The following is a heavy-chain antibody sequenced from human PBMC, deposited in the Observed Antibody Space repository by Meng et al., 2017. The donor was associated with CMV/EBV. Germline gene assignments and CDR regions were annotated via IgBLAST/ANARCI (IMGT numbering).Heavy chain of an antibody. J-gene: IGHJ4*02. CDR1: GGSISSSSYY. CDR2: IYYSGST. CDR3: ARDSAVAGVADY. V-gene: IGHV4-39*07. Sequence: QQPPQRSGPGMVKPSETLSLTCTVSGGSISSSSYYWGWIRQPPGKGLEWIGSIYYSGSTYYNPSLKSRVPISVDTSKNQFSLKLSSVTAADTAVYYCARDSAVAGVADYWGQGTLVTVSS. D-gene: IGHD6-19*01.